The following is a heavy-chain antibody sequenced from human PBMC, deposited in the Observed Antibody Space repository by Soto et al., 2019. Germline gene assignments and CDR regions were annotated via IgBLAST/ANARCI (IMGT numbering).Heavy chain of an antibody. V-gene: IGHV3-30*18. J-gene: IGHJ6*02. Sequence: QVQLVESGGGVVQPGRSLRLSCAASGFTFSSYGMHWVRQAPGKGLEWVAVISYDGSNKYYADSVKGRFTISRDNSKNTLYLQMNSLRAEDTAVYYCAKEGQVRSHYYYGMDVWGQGTTVTVSS. CDR2: ISYDGSNK. CDR3: AKEGQVRSHYYYGMDV. CDR1: GFTFSSYG.